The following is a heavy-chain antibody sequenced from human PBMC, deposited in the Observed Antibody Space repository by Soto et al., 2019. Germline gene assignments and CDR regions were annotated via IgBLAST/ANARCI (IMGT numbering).Heavy chain of an antibody. Sequence: SETLSLTCSVYGGSISSYYWNWIRQAPGKGLEWIGYISNSGTSYYNPSPRGRVTISADTSKNQFSLKMTSVTAADTAVYFCARERFTMTGGVITTAWFDPWGPGTRVTVSS. CDR2: ISNSGTS. CDR1: GGSISSYY. D-gene: IGHD3-16*02. J-gene: IGHJ5*02. V-gene: IGHV4-59*01. CDR3: ARERFTMTGGVITTAWFDP.